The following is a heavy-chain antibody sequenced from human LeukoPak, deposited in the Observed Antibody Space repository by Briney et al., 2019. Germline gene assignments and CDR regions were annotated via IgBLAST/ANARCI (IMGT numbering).Heavy chain of an antibody. V-gene: IGHV4-59*01. CDR3: ARSELLWFGGVNSGFDY. CDR2: IYYSGST. J-gene: IGHJ4*02. CDR1: GGSISSYY. Sequence: SETLSLTCTVSGGSISSYYWSWIRQPPGKGLEWIGYIYYSGSTNYNPSLKSRVTISVDTSKNQFSLKLSSVTAADTAVYYCARSELLWFGGVNSGFDYWGQGTLVTGSS. D-gene: IGHD3-10*01.